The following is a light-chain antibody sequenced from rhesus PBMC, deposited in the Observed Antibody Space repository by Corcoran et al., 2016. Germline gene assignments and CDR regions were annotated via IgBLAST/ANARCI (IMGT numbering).Light chain of an antibody. CDR3: EQYESSPYS. Sequence: DIQMTQSPSSLSASVGDTVTITCRASQSISSWLDWYQQKPGKTPKPLIYKASSLKSGVPPRFSGSGSGTDFTITISSLKSENFATYYCEQYESSPYSFGQGTKVEIK. CDR1: QSISSW. CDR2: KAS. J-gene: IGKJ2*01. V-gene: IGKV1-22*01.